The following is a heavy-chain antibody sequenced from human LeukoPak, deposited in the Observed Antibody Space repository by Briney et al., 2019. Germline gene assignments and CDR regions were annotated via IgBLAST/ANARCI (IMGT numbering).Heavy chain of an antibody. J-gene: IGHJ6*03. CDR2: IIPILGIA. Sequence: ASVKVSCKASGGTFSSYAISWVRQAPGQGLEWMGRIIPILGIANYAQKFQGRVTITADKSTSTAYMELSSLRSEDTAVYYCASRRAPGAYYMDVWGKGTTVTVSS. CDR1: GGTFSSYA. D-gene: IGHD6-6*01. CDR3: ASRRAPGAYYMDV. V-gene: IGHV1-69*04.